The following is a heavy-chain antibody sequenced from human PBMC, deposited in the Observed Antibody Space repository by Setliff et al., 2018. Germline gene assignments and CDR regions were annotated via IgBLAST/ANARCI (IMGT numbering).Heavy chain of an antibody. Sequence: ASVKVSCKASGYTFTGYYMHWVRQAPGQGLEWMGWMNPNSGNTGYAQKFQGRVTITRNTSISTAYMELSSLRSEDTAVYYCAKGQGFYDSSATAWWVYWGQGTLVTVSS. CDR2: MNPNSGNT. CDR3: AKGQGFYDSSATAWWVY. D-gene: IGHD3-22*01. J-gene: IGHJ4*02. CDR1: GYTFTGYY. V-gene: IGHV1-8*03.